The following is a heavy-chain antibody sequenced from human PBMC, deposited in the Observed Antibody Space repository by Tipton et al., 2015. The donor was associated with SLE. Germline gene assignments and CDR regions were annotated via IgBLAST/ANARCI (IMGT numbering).Heavy chain of an antibody. CDR1: GFTFSSYW. Sequence: SLRLSCAASGFTFSSYWMSWVRQAPGKGLEWVANIKQDGSEKYYVDSVKGRFTISRDNAKNSLYLQMNSLRAEDTAVYYCARGSITIFGVVIMGAFDIWGQGTMVTVSS. J-gene: IGHJ3*02. D-gene: IGHD3-3*01. CDR2: IKQDGSEK. CDR3: ARGSITIFGVVIMGAFDI. V-gene: IGHV3-7*03.